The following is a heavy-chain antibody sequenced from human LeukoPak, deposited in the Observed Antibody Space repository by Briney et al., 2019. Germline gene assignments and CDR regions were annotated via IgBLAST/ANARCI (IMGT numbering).Heavy chain of an antibody. CDR3: AKGDDSSGYYSSFDY. CDR2: ISTSGGRS. Sequence: PGGSLRLSCAASGFIFSNYGMSWVRQAPGKGLEWVSGISTSGGRSYYADSVKGRFTISRDNSKNTLYLQMNSLRVEDTAVYYCAKGDDSSGYYSSFDYWGQGTLVTVSS. D-gene: IGHD3-22*01. J-gene: IGHJ4*02. V-gene: IGHV3-23*01. CDR1: GFIFSNYG.